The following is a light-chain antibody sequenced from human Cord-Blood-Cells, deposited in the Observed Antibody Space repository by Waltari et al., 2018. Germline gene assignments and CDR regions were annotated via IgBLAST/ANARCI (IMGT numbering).Light chain of an antibody. CDR3: QQYGSSPYT. CDR2: GAS. CDR1: QSVSSSY. V-gene: IGKV3-20*01. Sequence: EIVLTQSPGTLSLSPGERATLSCSASQSVSSSYVAWYQQEPGQAPRLLIYGASSRATGIPDRFSGSGSGTDFTLTISRLEPEDFAVYYCQQYGSSPYTFGQGTKLEIK. J-gene: IGKJ2*01.